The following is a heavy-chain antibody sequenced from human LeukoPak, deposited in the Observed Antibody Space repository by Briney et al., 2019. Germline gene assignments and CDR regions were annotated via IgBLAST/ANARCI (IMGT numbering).Heavy chain of an antibody. V-gene: IGHV1-46*01. D-gene: IGHD3-22*01. CDR2: INPGDGTT. Sequence: APVKPSDTASGYTFTAYYIHAVRQAPGQGLEWMGIINPGDGTTSYAQKFRGRVTLTGDTSTSTVYMELSSLRSEDTAVYYCARAPANKYDSRLPADYWGGGT. CDR1: GYTFTAYY. J-gene: IGHJ4*02. CDR3: ARAPANKYDSRLPADY.